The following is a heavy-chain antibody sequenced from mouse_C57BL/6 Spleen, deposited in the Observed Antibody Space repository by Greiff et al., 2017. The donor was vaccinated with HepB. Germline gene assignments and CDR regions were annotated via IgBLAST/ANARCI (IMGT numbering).Heavy chain of an antibody. D-gene: IGHD2-1*01. CDR3: ARTKVYGNYEYYYAMDY. V-gene: IGHV5-9*01. CDR2: ISGGGGNT. J-gene: IGHJ4*01. CDR1: GFTFSSYT. Sequence: EVKVVESGGGLVKPGGSLKLSCAASGFTFSSYTMSWVRQTPEKRLEWVATISGGGGNTYYPDSVKGRFTISRDNAKNTLYLQMSRLRSEDTALYYCARTKVYGNYEYYYAMDYWGQGTSVTVSS.